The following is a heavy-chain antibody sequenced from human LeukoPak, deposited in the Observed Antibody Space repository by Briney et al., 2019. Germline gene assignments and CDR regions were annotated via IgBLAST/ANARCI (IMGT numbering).Heavy chain of an antibody. J-gene: IGHJ4*02. CDR2: IIPIFGTA. V-gene: IGHV1-69*01. D-gene: IGHD2-15*01. CDR3: ARARELGYCSGGSCYSRYYFDY. CDR1: GGTFSSYA. Sequence: SVKVSCKASGGTFSSYAISWVRQAPGQGLEWMGGIIPIFGTANYAQKFQGRVTITADESTSSAYMELSSLRSEDTAVYYCARARELGYCSGGSCYSRYYFDYWGQGTLVTVSS.